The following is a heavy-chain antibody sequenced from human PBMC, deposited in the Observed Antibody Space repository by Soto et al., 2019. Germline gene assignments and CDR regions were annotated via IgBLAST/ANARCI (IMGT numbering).Heavy chain of an antibody. J-gene: IGHJ5*02. V-gene: IGHV3-64*02. CDR2: ISSNGGST. CDR1: GFTFSSYA. Sequence: GGSLRLSCAASGFTFSSYAMHWVRQAPGKGLEYVSAISSNGGSTYYADSVKGRFTISRDNSKNTLYLQMGSLRAEDMAVYYCARGNTGSGSYTWFDPWGQGTLVTVSS. CDR3: ARGNTGSGSYTWFDP. D-gene: IGHD3-10*01.